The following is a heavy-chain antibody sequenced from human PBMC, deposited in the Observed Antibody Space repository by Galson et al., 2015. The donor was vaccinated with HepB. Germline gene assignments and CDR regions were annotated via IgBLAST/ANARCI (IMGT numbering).Heavy chain of an antibody. D-gene: IGHD3-3*01. CDR3: AKEAHQAPYYDFWSGYYSNLLGHAFDI. Sequence: SLRLSCAASGFTFSSYGMHWVRQAPGKGLEWVAVISYDGSNKYYADSVKGRFTISRDNSKNTLYLQMNSLRAEDTAVYYCAKEAHQAPYYDFWSGYYSNLLGHAFDIWGQGTMVTVSS. J-gene: IGHJ3*02. CDR1: GFTFSSYG. V-gene: IGHV3-30*18. CDR2: ISYDGSNK.